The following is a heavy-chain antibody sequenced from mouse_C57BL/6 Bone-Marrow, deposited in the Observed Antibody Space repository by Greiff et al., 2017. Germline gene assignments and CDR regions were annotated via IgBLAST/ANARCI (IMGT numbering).Heavy chain of an antibody. Sequence: VKVVESGSGLVAPSQSLSITCTVSGFSLTSYGVDWVRQSPGKGLEWLGVIWGVGSTNYNSALKSRLSISKDNSKSQVFLKMNSLQTDDTAMYYCARRGSGYPYAMDYWGQGTSVTVSS. V-gene: IGHV2-6*01. CDR2: IWGVGST. J-gene: IGHJ4*01. D-gene: IGHD3-2*02. CDR3: ARRGSGYPYAMDY. CDR1: GFSLTSYG.